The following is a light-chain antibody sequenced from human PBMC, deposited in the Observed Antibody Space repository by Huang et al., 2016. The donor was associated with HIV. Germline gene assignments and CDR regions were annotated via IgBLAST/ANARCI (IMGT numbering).Light chain of an antibody. J-gene: IGKJ4*01. V-gene: IGKV1-12*01. CDR3: QQANSFPQT. CDR1: QDISTW. CDR2: TAS. Sequence: DIQMTQSPSSISASVGDRVTITCRASQDISTWLAWYQQKPGKAPKLRIYTASSLQSGVPSRFSGSGSGTDFTLTITSLQPEDSAIYFCQQANSFPQTFGGGTKVEIK.